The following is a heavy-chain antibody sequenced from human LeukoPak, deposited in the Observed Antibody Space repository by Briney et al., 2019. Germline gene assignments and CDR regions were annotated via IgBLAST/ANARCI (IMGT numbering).Heavy chain of an antibody. J-gene: IGHJ3*02. CDR2: IVWDRGYT. CDR3: ARGPHSSTYYGSGTFDI. Sequence: GGSLRLSCVASVHSFDDYVMQWVRQAPGKGLEWVSGIVWDRGYTLHADSVRGRFTISRDNAKNSLYLQMNSLRPEDMALYFCARGPHSSTYYGSGTFDIWGQGTRVTVSS. CDR1: VHSFDDYV. V-gene: IGHV3-9*03. D-gene: IGHD3-10*01.